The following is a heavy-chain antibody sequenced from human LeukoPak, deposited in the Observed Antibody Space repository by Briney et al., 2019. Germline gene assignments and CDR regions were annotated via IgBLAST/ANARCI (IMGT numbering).Heavy chain of an antibody. CDR1: GFTFSGYI. V-gene: IGHV3-48*01. J-gene: IGHJ4*02. Sequence: GGSLRLSCAASGFTFSGYIMNWVGQAPGKGLEWISFIGTSGNTIYYADSVKGRFTVSRDNAKNSLYLQMNSLRAEDTAVYYCARDQWLDYWGQGTLVTVSS. CDR3: ARDQWLDY. D-gene: IGHD6-19*01. CDR2: IGTSGNTI.